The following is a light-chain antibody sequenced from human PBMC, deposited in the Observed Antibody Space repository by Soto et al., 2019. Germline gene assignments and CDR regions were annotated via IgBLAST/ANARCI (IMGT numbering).Light chain of an antibody. V-gene: IGKV3-20*01. Sequence: EMVLTQSPGTLSLSPEERVTLSCRASQSVSSSYLAWYQQKPGQAPRLLIYGASSRATGVPDRFSGSGSGTDFTLTISRLEPEDFAVYYCQQYDTSPFAFGPGTTVDSK. CDR3: QQYDTSPFA. CDR2: GAS. CDR1: QSVSSSY. J-gene: IGKJ3*01.